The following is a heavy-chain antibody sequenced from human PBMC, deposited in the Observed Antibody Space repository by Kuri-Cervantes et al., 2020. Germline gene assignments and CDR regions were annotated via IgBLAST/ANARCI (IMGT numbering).Heavy chain of an antibody. Sequence: GSLRLSCTVSGGSISSYYWSWIRQPPGKGLEWIGYIYYSGSTHYNPSLKSRVTISVDTPKNQFSLKLSSVTAADTAVYYCARGTTATHIYYYYGMDVWGQGTTVTVSS. CDR3: ARGTTATHIYYYYGMDV. V-gene: IGHV4-59*01. CDR1: GGSISSYY. D-gene: IGHD4-17*01. CDR2: IYYSGST. J-gene: IGHJ6*02.